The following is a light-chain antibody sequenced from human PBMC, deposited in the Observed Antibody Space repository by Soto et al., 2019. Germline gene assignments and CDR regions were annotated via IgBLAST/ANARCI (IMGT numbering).Light chain of an antibody. V-gene: IGLV1-47*01. CDR2: RNH. J-gene: IGLJ2*01. CDR1: SSNIGSNY. CDR3: AAWDDSLSGPV. Sequence: QSVLTQPPSASGTPGQRVTISCSGSSSNIGSNYIYWYQQLPGTAPQLLIYRNHQRPSGVPDRFSGSKSGTSASLAISGLRSEDEADNYCAAWDDSLSGPVFGGGTKLTVL.